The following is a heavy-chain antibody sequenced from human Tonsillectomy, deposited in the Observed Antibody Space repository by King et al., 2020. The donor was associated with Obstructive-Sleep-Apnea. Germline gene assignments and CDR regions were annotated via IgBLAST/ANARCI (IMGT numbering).Heavy chain of an antibody. Sequence: EVQLVESGGGLVQPGRSLRLSCAASGFTFDDYAMHWVRQAPGKGLEWVSGISWNSGSIGYADSVKGRFTISRDNAKNSLYLQMNSLRAEDTALYYCAKGAVPGPFDYWGQGTLVTVSS. V-gene: IGHV3-9*01. J-gene: IGHJ4*02. CDR1: GFTFDDYA. D-gene: IGHD6-19*01. CDR3: AKGAVPGPFDY. CDR2: ISWNSGSI.